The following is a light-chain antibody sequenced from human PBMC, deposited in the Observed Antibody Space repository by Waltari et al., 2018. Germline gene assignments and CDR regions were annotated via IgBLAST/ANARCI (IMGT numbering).Light chain of an antibody. CDR1: AFPNRY. J-gene: IGLJ2*01. Sequence: SYELTQPPSVSVSPGQTARITCSGDAFPNRYAYWYQQKPGRAPILLIYKDTGRPSRIPERFSGSTSGTTVTLTITGVQAEDETDYYCQSTDSSAVYVVFGGGTKLTVL. CDR2: KDT. V-gene: IGLV3-25*03. CDR3: QSTDSSAVYVV.